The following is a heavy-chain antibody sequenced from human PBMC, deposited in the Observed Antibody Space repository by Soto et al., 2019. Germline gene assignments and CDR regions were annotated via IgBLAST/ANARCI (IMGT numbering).Heavy chain of an antibody. CDR1: GFTFSSYA. CDR2: ISGSGGST. D-gene: IGHD5-18*01. CDR3: AKERGYSYGPLDY. Sequence: EVQLLESGGGWVQPGGSLRLSCAASGFTFSSYAMSWVSQAPGQGLEWVSAISGSGGSTYYADYVQGRFTISRDNSKNTLYLQMNSLRAEDTAVYYWAKERGYSYGPLDYWGQGTLVTVSS. J-gene: IGHJ4*02. V-gene: IGHV3-23*01.